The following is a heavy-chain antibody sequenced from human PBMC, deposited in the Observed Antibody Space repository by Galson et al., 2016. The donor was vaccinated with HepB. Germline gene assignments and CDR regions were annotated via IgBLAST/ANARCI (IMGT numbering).Heavy chain of an antibody. D-gene: IGHD6-13*01. CDR2: ISYDGIGK. V-gene: IGHV3-30-3*01. Sequence: SLRLSCAASGFTFNTYSIHWVRQAPGKGLEWVAGISYDGIGKDYDDSATGLFTISRDNCKNMLYLQMNSLRNEDTAVYYCARSTSDSSTWYVNYYYGMDVWGQGTTVTVSS. J-gene: IGHJ6*02. CDR3: ARSTSDSSTWYVNYYYGMDV. CDR1: GFTFNTYS.